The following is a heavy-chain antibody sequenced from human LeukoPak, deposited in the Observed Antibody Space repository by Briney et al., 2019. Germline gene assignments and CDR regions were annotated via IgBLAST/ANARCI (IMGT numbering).Heavy chain of an antibody. D-gene: IGHD3-3*01. CDR3: ARANRFWSGEKPNPGDAFDI. Sequence: SETLSLTCAVSGGSISSGGYSWSWIRQPPGKGLEWIGYIYHSGSTYYNPSLKSRVTISVDRSKNQFSLKLSSVTAADTAVYYCARANRFWSGEKPNPGDAFDIWGQGTMVTVSS. CDR2: IYHSGST. CDR1: GGSISSGGYS. V-gene: IGHV4-30-2*01. J-gene: IGHJ3*02.